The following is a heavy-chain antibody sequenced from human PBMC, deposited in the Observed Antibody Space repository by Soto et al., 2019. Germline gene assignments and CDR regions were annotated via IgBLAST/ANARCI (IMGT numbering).Heavy chain of an antibody. J-gene: IGHJ4*02. CDR1: GYTFTSDD. D-gene: IGHD2-15*01. V-gene: IGHV1-8*01. CDR2: MNPNTGNT. Sequence: QVQLVQSGAEVKKPGASVKVSCKASGYTFTSDDINWVRQATEQGLEWMGWMNPNTGNTGFAQKFQGGVTMTRNTSISPAYMELSRPRSEDTAVYYCARGPQDIRDHWGQGTLVSVSS. CDR3: ARGPQDIRDH.